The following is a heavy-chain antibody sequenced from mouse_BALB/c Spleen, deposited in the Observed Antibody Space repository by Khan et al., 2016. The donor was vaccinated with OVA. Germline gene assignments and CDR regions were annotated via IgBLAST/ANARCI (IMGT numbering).Heavy chain of an antibody. CDR1: GYTFTDYY. D-gene: IGHD3-1*01. CDR2: IYPGSNNT. Sequence: VELVESGAELVRPGASVKLSCKASGYTFTDYYINWVKQRTGKGLEWIGEIYPGSNNTYYNEKFKGKATLTADQSSSTAYMQLSSLTSEDSAVYYCVREWSTWFPYWGQGTLVTVSA. V-gene: IGHV1-77*01. J-gene: IGHJ3*01. CDR3: VREWSTWFPY.